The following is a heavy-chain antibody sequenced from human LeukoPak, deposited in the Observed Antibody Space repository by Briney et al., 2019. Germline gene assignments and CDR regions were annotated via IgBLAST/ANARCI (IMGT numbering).Heavy chain of an antibody. CDR1: GFTFSSYG. CDR3: ARVGSGSYFLDGFDI. Sequence: GGSLRLSCAASGFTFSSYGMHWVRPAPGKGLEWVAVIWYDGSIKYYADSVKGRFTISRDNPKNTLYLQMNGLRAEDTAVYYCARVGSGSYFLDGFDIWGQGTMVTVSS. D-gene: IGHD1-26*01. CDR2: IWYDGSIK. V-gene: IGHV3-33*01. J-gene: IGHJ3*02.